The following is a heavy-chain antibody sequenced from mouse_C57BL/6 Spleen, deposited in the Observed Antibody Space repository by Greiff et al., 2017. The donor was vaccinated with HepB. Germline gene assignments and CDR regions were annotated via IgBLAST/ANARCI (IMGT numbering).Heavy chain of an antibody. J-gene: IGHJ2*01. V-gene: IGHV3-6*01. Sequence: EVQLQESGPGLVKPSQSLSLTCSVTGYSITSGYYWNWIRQFPGNKLEWMGYISYDGSNNYNPSLKNRISITRDTSKNQFFLKLNSVTTEDTATYYCARGESIFDYWGQGTTLTVSS. CDR3: ARGESIFDY. CDR2: ISYDGSN. D-gene: IGHD2-10*02. CDR1: GYSITSGYY.